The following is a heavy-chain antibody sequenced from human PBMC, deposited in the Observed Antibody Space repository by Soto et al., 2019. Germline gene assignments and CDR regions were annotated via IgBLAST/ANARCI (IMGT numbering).Heavy chain of an antibody. CDR2: IKTKLDGETT. Sequence: PGGSLRLSCTGSRFTFSTAWLSWVRQAPGQGLEWVGRIKTKLDGETTAYAAPVKGRFSISRDDSKNTVYLHMNSLTAEDTAVYYCATVGEGSRNWFNPWGQGTRVTVSS. J-gene: IGHJ5*02. CDR1: RFTFSTAW. V-gene: IGHV3-15*01. D-gene: IGHD3-3*01. CDR3: ATVGEGSRNWFNP.